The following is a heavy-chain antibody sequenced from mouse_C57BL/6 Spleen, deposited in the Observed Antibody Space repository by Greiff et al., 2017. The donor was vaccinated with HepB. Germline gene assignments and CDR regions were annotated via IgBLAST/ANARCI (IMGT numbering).Heavy chain of an antibody. V-gene: IGHV1-42*01. J-gene: IGHJ2*01. CDR2: INPSTGGT. D-gene: IGHD1-1*01. Sequence: DVQLQESGPELVKPGASVKISCKASGYSFTGYYMNWVKQSPEKSLEWIGEINPSTGGTTYNQKFKAKATLTVDKSSSTAYMQLKSLTSEDSAVYYCGSSYGYWGQGTTLTVSS. CDR3: GSSYGY. CDR1: GYSFTGYY.